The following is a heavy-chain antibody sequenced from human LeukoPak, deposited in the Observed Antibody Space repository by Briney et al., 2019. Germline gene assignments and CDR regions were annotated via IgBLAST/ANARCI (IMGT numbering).Heavy chain of an antibody. Sequence: ASVKVSCKASGYTFTGYYMHWVRQAPGQGLEWMGWINPNSGGTNYAQKFQGRVTMTRDTSISTAYMELSRLRSDDTAVYYCARWEGGDSYAFDIWGQGTMVTVSS. CDR1: GYTFTGYY. J-gene: IGHJ3*02. CDR3: ARWEGGDSYAFDI. D-gene: IGHD2-21*01. V-gene: IGHV1-2*02. CDR2: INPNSGGT.